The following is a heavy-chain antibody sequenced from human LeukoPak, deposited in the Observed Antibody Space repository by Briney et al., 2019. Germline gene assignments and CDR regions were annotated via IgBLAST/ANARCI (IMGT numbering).Heavy chain of an antibody. V-gene: IGHV1-69*05. CDR2: IIPIFGTA. D-gene: IGHD6-19*01. J-gene: IGHJ6*03. CDR3: AGLAGAYYYMDV. CDR1: GGTFSSYA. Sequence: SVKVSCKASGGTFSSYAISWVRQAPGQGLEWMGGIIPIFGTANYAQKFQGRVTITTDESTSTAYMELSSLRSEDTAVYYSAGLAGAYYYMDVWGKGTTVTVSS.